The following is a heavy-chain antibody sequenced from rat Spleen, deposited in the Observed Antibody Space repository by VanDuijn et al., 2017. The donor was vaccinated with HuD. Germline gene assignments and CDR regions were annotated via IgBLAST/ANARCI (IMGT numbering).Heavy chain of an antibody. CDR2: VSKDGVNT. CDR3: AVAGYGY. V-gene: IGHV5-58*01. Sequence: EVHLVESGGGLVQPGRSLKLSCAASGFTFSRYWMYWVRHAPGKALEWVSSVSKDGVNTYYPDSVKGRFTISRDNAENIVYLQMNSLKSEDTATYYCAVAGYGYCGQGVMVTVSS. D-gene: IGHD1-7*01. J-gene: IGHJ2*01. CDR1: GFTFSRYW.